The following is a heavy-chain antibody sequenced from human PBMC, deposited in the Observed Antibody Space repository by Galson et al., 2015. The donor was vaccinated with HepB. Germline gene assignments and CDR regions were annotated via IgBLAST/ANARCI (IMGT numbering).Heavy chain of an antibody. V-gene: IGHV3-23*01. J-gene: IGHJ3*02. D-gene: IGHD2-2*01. CDR3: AKETCSSTSCPDAFDI. CDR2: ISGSGGST. CDR1: GFTFSSYA. Sequence: SLRLSCAASGFTFSSYAMSWVRQAPGKGLEWVSAISGSGGSTYYADSVKGRFTIPRDNSKNTLYLQMNSLRAEDTAVYYCAKETCSSTSCPDAFDIWGQGTMVTVSS.